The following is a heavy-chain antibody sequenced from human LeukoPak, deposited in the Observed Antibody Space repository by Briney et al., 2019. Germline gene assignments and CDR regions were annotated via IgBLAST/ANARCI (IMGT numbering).Heavy chain of an antibody. CDR1: GFTFSSYE. V-gene: IGHV3-48*03. J-gene: IGHJ4*02. D-gene: IGHD3-22*01. Sequence: GGSLRLSCAASGFTFSSYEMNWVRQAPGKGLEWVSYISSSGSTIYYADSVKGRFTISRDNAKNSLYLQMNSLRAEDTAVYYCAASGEYYYDSSGYYYVYPPLDYWGQGTLVTVSS. CDR2: ISSSGSTI. CDR3: AASGEYYYDSSGYYYVYPPLDY.